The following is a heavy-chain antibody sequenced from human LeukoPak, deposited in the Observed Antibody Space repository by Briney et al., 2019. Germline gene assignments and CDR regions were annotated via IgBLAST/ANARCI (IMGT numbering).Heavy chain of an antibody. CDR3: AKSTTVTYYLDY. CDR1: GFTFSNAW. J-gene: IGHJ4*02. Sequence: GGSLRLSCAASGFTFSNAWMSWVRQAPGKGLEWVSAISGSGGSTYYADSVKGRFTISRDNSKNTLYLQMNSLRAEDTAVYYCAKSTTVTYYLDYWGQGTLVTVSS. D-gene: IGHD4-17*01. CDR2: ISGSGGST. V-gene: IGHV3-23*01.